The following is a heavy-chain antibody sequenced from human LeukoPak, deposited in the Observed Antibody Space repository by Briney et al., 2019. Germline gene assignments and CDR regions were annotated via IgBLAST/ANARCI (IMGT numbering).Heavy chain of an antibody. CDR3: ARQTVSGHRVFDY. V-gene: IGHV4-31*03. J-gene: IGHJ4*02. Sequence: TLSLTCTVSGGSISSGGYYWSWIRQHPGTGLEWIGYIYYSGSTYYNPSLKSRVTISVDTSKNQFSLKLSSVTAADTAVYYCARQTVSGHRVFDYWGQGTLVTVSS. CDR2: IYYSGST. CDR1: GGSISSGGYY. D-gene: IGHD1-1*01.